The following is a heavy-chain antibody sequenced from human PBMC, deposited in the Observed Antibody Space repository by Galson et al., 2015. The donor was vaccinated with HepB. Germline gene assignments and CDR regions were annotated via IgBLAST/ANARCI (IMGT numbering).Heavy chain of an antibody. CDR3: ARNNSNEHVFDI. CDR1: GYSFTSYS. V-gene: IGHV1-18*01. D-gene: IGHD1-1*01. J-gene: IGHJ3*02. CDR2: ISAYNGNT. Sequence: SVKVSCKASGYSFTSYSLNWMRQAPGQGLEWMGWISAYNGNTNYAQKVQGRVTMTTDTSTSTAYMELRSLRSDDTAVYYCARNNSNEHVFDIWGQGTLVPVSS.